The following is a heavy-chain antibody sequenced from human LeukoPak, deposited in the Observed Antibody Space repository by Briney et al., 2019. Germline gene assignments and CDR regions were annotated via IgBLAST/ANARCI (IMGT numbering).Heavy chain of an antibody. Sequence: PGGSLRLFCAPTGFTFSSYWMSWVRQAPGKGLEWVANTNQDGSEKYYVDSVKGRFTISRDNAKKSLYLQMNSLRAEDTAVYYCARELAGHYYGSGSSFDYWGQGTLVTVSS. CDR3: ARELAGHYYGSGSSFDY. CDR1: GFTFSSYW. V-gene: IGHV3-7*01. D-gene: IGHD3-10*01. J-gene: IGHJ4*02. CDR2: TNQDGSEK.